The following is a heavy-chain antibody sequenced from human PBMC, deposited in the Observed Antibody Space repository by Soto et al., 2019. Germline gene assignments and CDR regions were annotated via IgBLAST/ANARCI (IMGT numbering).Heavy chain of an antibody. CDR1: GFTFSSYP. J-gene: IGHJ4*02. CDR2: ISRSSSYI. CDR3: ARETLYSSSSFDY. V-gene: IGHV3-21*01. Sequence: GGSLRLSCAVSGFTFSSYPMNWVRPAPGKGLEWVSSISRSSSYIYYADSVKGRFTISRDNAKNSLYLQMNGLRAEDTAVYYCARETLYSSSSFDYWGQGTLVTAPQ. D-gene: IGHD6-6*01.